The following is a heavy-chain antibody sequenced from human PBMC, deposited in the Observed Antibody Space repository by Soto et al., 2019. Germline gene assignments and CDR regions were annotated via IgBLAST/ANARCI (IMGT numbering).Heavy chain of an antibody. Sequence: QVQLVQSGAEVKKPGSSVKVSCKASGGTFSSYTISWVRQAPGQGLEWMGRIIPILAIANYAQKFQGRVTITADKSTSTAYMELSSLRSEDTAVYYCARDCSSNSWYTNDAFDIWGQGTMVTVSS. V-gene: IGHV1-69*08. J-gene: IGHJ3*02. D-gene: IGHD2-2*02. CDR1: GGTFSSYT. CDR2: IIPILAIA. CDR3: ARDCSSNSWYTNDAFDI.